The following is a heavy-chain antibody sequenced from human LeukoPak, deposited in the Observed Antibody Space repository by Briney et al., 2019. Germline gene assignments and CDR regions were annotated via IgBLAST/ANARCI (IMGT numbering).Heavy chain of an antibody. D-gene: IGHD3-10*01. J-gene: IGHJ4*02. V-gene: IGHV3-21*01. CDR3: VRDVGAVRGEVYFDY. CDR2: ISSSSSYI. Sequence: GGSLRLSCAASGFTFSSYSMNWVRQAPGKGLEWVSSISSSSSYIYYADSVKGRFTISRDNAKNSVYLQMNSLRAEDTAVYYCVRDVGAVRGEVYFDYWGQGTLVTVSS. CDR1: GFTFSSYS.